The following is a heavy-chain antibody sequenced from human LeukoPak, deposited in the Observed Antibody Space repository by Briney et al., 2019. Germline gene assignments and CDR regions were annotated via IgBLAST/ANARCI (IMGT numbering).Heavy chain of an antibody. D-gene: IGHD3-10*01. V-gene: IGHV4-34*01. Sequence: PSETLSLTCAVYGGSFNGYYWSWIRQPPGKGLEWIGDINHSGSTNYNPSLKSRVTISVDTSKNQFALKLSSVTAADTAVFYCARHGYNYYGSGSYYKSRWFDPWGQGTLVTVSS. CDR1: GGSFNGYY. CDR3: ARHGYNYYGSGSYYKSRWFDP. CDR2: INHSGST. J-gene: IGHJ5*02.